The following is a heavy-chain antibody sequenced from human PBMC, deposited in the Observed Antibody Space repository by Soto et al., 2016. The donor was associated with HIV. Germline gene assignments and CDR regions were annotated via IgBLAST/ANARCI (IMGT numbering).Heavy chain of an antibody. D-gene: IGHD5-18*01. CDR2: VSSTSSHI. J-gene: IGHJ6*02. V-gene: IGHV3-21*01. CDR3: ARDYLSSMVNKRAGSPYGMDG. Sequence: EVQLVESGGGLVKPGGSLRLSCAASGFRFTNHIMNWVRQAPGRGLEWISSVSSTSSHIHYADSVKGRFTISRDNDKGTLYLQMNSLRAEDATVYYCARDYLSSMVNKRAGSPYGMDGLGPKGPTVIVSS. CDR1: GFRFTNHI.